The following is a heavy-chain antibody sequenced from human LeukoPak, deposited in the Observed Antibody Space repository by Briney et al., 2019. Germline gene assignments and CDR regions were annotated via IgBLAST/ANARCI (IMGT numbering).Heavy chain of an antibody. D-gene: IGHD3-10*01. Sequence: GGSLRLSCAASGFTFSTYAMHWVRQAPGKGLEWVAVISYDGSNKYYTDSVRGRFTISRDNSKNTLYLQMNSLRAEDTAVYYCTSRPLLSYYGSGRTRSDYWGQGTLVTVSS. CDR2: ISYDGSNK. CDR1: GFTFSTYA. V-gene: IGHV3-30*04. CDR3: TSRPLLSYYGSGRTRSDY. J-gene: IGHJ4*02.